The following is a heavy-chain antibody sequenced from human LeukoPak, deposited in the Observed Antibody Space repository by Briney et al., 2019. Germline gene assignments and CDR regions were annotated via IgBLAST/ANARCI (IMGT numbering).Heavy chain of an antibody. Sequence: SETLSLTCAVYGGSFSGYYWSWIRQPPGKGLEWIGEINHSGSTNYNPSLKSRVTISVDTSKNQFSLKLSSETAADTAVYYCARVKKQWLVRYYFDYWGQGTLVTVSS. CDR1: GGSFSGYY. CDR2: INHSGST. CDR3: ARVKKQWLVRYYFDY. V-gene: IGHV4-34*01. D-gene: IGHD6-19*01. J-gene: IGHJ4*02.